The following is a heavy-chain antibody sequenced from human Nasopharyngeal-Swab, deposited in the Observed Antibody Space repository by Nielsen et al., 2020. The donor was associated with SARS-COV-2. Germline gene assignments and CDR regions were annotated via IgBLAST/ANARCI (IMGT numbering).Heavy chain of an antibody. CDR1: GGSFSGYY. CDR2: INHSGST. V-gene: IGHV4-34*01. D-gene: IGHD3-22*01. J-gene: IGHJ4*02. CDR3: ARGGDYYDSSDMGDY. Sequence: SETLSLTCAVYGGSFSGYYWSWIRQPPGKGLEWIGEINHSGSTNYNPSLKSRVTISVDTSKNQFSLKLSSVTAADTAVYYCARGGDYYDSSDMGDYWGQGTLVTVSS.